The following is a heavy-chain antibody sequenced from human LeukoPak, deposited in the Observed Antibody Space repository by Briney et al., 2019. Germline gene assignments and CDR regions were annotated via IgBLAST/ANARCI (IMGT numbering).Heavy chain of an antibody. CDR3: ARDSNDGYGDYFDY. CDR2: ISYDGSNK. V-gene: IGHV3-30-3*01. J-gene: IGHJ4*02. D-gene: IGHD4-17*01. Sequence: GRSLRLSCAASGFTFSSYAMHWVRQAPGKGLEWVAVISYDGSNKYYADSVKGRFTISRDNSKNTLYLQMNSLRAEDTAVYYCARDSNDGYGDYFDYWGQGTLVTVSS. CDR1: GFTFSSYA.